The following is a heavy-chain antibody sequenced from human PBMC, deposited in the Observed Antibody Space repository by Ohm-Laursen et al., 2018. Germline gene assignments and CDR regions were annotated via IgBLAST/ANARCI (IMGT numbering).Heavy chain of an antibody. CDR3: ARDGSGSYYDD. Sequence: SLRLSCASSGFAFCSYSMNWVRQAPGKGLEWVSSISSSSSYIYYADSVKGRFTISRDNAKNSLYLQMNSLRAEDTAVYYCARDGSGSYYDDWGQGTLVTVSS. CDR2: ISSSSSYI. D-gene: IGHD3-10*01. V-gene: IGHV3-21*01. CDR1: GFAFCSYS. J-gene: IGHJ4*02.